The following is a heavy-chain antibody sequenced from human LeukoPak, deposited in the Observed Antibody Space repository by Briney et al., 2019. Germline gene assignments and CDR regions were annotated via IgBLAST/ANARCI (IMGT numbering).Heavy chain of an antibody. J-gene: IGHJ4*02. V-gene: IGHV5-51*01. Sequence: GESLKISCKGSGYSFTSYWIGWVRQMPGKGLEWMGIIYPGDSDTRYSPSFQGQVTISADKSTSTAYLQWSSLKASDTAMYYCARHGEMATEAPDYWGQGTLVTVSS. CDR1: GYSFTSYW. CDR2: IYPGDSDT. D-gene: IGHD5-24*01. CDR3: ARHGEMATEAPDY.